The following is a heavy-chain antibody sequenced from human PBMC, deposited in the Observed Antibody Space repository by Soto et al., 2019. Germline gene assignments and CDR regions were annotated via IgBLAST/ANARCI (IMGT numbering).Heavy chain of an antibody. CDR3: ARARSAGTGWFDP. V-gene: IGHV1-8*01. D-gene: IGHD6-13*01. CDR2: MNPNSGNT. J-gene: IGHJ5*02. Sequence: QVQLVQSGAEVKKPGASVKVSCKASGYTFTSYDINWVRQATGQGLEWMGWMNPNSGNTGYAQKFQGRVTATSKTSMSTAYMELSSLRSEDTAVYYCARARSAGTGWFDPWCQGTLVTVSS. CDR1: GYTFTSYD.